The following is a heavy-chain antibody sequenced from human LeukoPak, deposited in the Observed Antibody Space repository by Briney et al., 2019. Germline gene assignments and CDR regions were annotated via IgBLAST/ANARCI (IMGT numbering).Heavy chain of an antibody. CDR1: GYTLTSYG. CDR2: ISAYNGNT. V-gene: IGHV1-18*01. Sequence: ASVKVSCKASGYTLTSYGISWVRQAPGQGLEWMGWISAYNGNTNYAQKLQGRVTMTTDTSTSTAYMELRSLRSDDTAVYYCARGSPYYYDSSGYTPSDYWGQGTLVTVSS. CDR3: ARGSPYYYDSSGYTPSDY. J-gene: IGHJ4*02. D-gene: IGHD3-22*01.